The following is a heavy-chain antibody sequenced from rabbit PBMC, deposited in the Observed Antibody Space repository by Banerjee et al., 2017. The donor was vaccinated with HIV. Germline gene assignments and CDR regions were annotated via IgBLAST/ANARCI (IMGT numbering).Heavy chain of an antibody. CDR2: IVTDSAST. D-gene: IGHD1-1*01. Sequence: QSLEESGGDLVKPGATLTLTCKASGIDFSSYYYMCWVRQAPGKGLEWIACIVTDSASTYYASWAKGRFTISKTSSTTVTLQMTSLTAADTATYFCATKVGGGSGWIYGMDLRGQGTLVTVS. CDR3: ATKVGGGSGWIYGMDL. J-gene: IGHJ3*01. V-gene: IGHV1S40*01. CDR1: GIDFSSYYY.